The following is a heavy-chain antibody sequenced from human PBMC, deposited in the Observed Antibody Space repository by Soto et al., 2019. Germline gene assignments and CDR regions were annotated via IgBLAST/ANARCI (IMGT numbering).Heavy chain of an antibody. V-gene: IGHV1-18*04. D-gene: IGHD2-21*02. CDR1: GYTFTNYG. CDR3: ARDERDSCSGGDCFYFDY. J-gene: IGHJ4*02. CDR2: ISTYNSNT. Sequence: QVQLVQSGGEVKKPGASVKVSCKAAGYTFTNYGISWVRQAPGPGLAWLGWISTYNSNTNSAPRLQGRATMTTATSTSTAYMELRSLASDDSAVYYCARDERDSCSGGDCFYFDYWGQGTLVTVSS.